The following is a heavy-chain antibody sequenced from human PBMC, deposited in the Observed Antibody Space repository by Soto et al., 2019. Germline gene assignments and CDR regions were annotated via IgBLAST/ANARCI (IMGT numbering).Heavy chain of an antibody. CDR2: IAPIVDTS. CDR3: VRVVAIPGYPDN. CDR1: GGTFSSYA. D-gene: IGHD5-12*01. J-gene: IGHJ4*02. V-gene: IGHV1-69*12. Sequence: QVQLVQSGAEVRQPASSVKVSCKTSGGTFSSYAISWVRQAPGQGLGWMGGIAPIVDTSTYAQKFQGRVTITADAYTSTVYMGLSSLRSDDTAVYYCVRVVAIPGYPDNWGQGTLVTVSS.